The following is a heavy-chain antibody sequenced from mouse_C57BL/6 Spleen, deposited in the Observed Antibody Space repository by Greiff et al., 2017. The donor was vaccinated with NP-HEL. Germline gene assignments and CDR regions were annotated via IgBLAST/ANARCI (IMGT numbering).Heavy chain of an antibody. D-gene: IGHD2-3*01. CDR2: IYPGDGDT. Sequence: VQLQQSGAALVKPGASVKISCKASGYAFSSYWMNWVKQRPGKGLEWIGQIYPGDGDTNYNGKFKGKATLTADKSSSTAYMQLSSLTSEDSAVYFCARKRFDGYSYYFDYWGQGTTLTVSS. J-gene: IGHJ2*01. CDR3: ARKRFDGYSYYFDY. CDR1: GYAFSSYW. V-gene: IGHV1-80*01.